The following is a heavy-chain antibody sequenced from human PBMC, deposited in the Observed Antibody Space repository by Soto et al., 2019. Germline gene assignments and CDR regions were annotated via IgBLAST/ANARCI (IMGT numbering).Heavy chain of an antibody. CDR3: ARGPPYGDSSVAY. J-gene: IGHJ4*02. CDR1: GGSFSGYY. V-gene: IGHV4-34*01. Sequence: SSETLSLTCAVYGGSFSGYYWSWIRQPPGKGLEWIGEINHSGSTNYNPSLKSRVTISVDTSKNQFSLKLSSVTAADTAVYYCARGPPYGDSSVAYWGQGTLVTVSS. D-gene: IGHD4-17*01. CDR2: INHSGST.